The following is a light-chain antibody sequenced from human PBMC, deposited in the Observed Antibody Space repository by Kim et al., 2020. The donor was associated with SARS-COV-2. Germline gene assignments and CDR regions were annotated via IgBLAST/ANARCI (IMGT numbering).Light chain of an antibody. J-gene: IGKJ2*01. CDR2: GAS. CDR3: QQYYNLYT. V-gene: IGKV3D-15*01. CDR1: ETISTS. Sequence: EIVVTQSPATLSVSPGESATLSCRASETISTSLAWYQQRSGHVPRLLIHGASTRAAGVPSRFTGRGSGTEFTLTINSLQSEDFAVYYCQQYYNLYTFGQATKLEI.